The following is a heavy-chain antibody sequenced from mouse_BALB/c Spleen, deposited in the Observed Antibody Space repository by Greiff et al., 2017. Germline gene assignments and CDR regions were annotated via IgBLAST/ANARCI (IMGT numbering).Heavy chain of an antibody. CDR1: GFTFTDYY. D-gene: IGHD1-2*01. V-gene: IGHV7-3*02. CDR3: ARGDLTTASN. J-gene: IGHJ3*01. CDR2: IRNKANGYTT. Sequence: EVKLMESGGGLVQPGGSLRLSCATSGFTFTDYYMSWVRQPPGKALEWLGFIRNKANGYTTEYSASVKGRFTISRDNSQSILYLQMNTLRAEDSATYYCARGDLTTASNWGQGTLVTVSA.